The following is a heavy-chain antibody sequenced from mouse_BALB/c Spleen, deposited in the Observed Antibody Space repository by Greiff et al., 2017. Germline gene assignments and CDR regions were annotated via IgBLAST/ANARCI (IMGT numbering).Heavy chain of an antibody. CDR1: GFTFTDYY. V-gene: IGHV7-3*02. CDR3: ARSYGDY. CDR2: IRNKANGYTT. D-gene: IGHD1-2*01. Sequence: DVHLVESGGGLVQPGGSLRLSCAPSGFTFTDYYMSWVRQPPGKALEWLGFIRNKANGYTTEYSASVKGRFTISRDNSQSILYLQMNTLRAEDSATYYCARSYGDYWGQGTTLTVSS. J-gene: IGHJ2*01.